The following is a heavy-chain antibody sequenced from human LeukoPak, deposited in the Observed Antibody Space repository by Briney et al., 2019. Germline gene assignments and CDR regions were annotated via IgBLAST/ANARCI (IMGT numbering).Heavy chain of an antibody. CDR3: ASEYSSSSHYFDY. J-gene: IGHJ4*02. Sequence: GGSLRLSCAASGFTFSSYWMSWVRQAPGKGLEWVANINQDGSQKYYVDSVKGRFTISRDNAKNSLYLQMNSLRAEDTAVYYCASEYSSSSHYFDYWGQGTLVTVSS. CDR1: GFTFSSYW. V-gene: IGHV3-7*01. CDR2: INQDGSQK. D-gene: IGHD6-6*01.